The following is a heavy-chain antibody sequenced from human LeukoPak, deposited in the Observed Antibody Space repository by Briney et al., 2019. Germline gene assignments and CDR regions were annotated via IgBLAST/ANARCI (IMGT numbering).Heavy chain of an antibody. Sequence: SVKVSCKASGGTFSRYAISWVRQAPGQGLEWMGGIIPMSGTANYAQRFQGRVTITADESTSTAYMELSSLRSEDTAVYYCARDPGYYDSSGYYHMYYFDYWGQGTLVTVSS. CDR1: GGTFSRYA. J-gene: IGHJ4*02. D-gene: IGHD3-22*01. CDR2: IIPMSGTA. CDR3: ARDPGYYDSSGYYHMYYFDY. V-gene: IGHV1-69*01.